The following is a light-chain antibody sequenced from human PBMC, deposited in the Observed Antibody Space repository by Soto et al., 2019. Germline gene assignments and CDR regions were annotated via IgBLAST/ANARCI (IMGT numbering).Light chain of an antibody. CDR3: QHFGDSPIT. J-gene: IGKJ5*01. CDR1: QIVSSTY. V-gene: IGKV3-20*01. CDR2: GAS. Sequence: IDLTQPRSTHPLSICERATLSCRASQIVSSTYLAWCKQKPGQAPRLLIYGASTRATGIPYRFSGTGSGKDFTLTISRLEHEDVAAYYCQHFGDSPITFGQGTRLEI.